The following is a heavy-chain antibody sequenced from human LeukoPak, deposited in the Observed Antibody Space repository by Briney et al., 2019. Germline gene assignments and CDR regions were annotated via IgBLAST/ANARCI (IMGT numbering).Heavy chain of an antibody. CDR3: ARSGNCGVNSDPFDY. Sequence: GESLKISCQGSGYRFTTYWVAWVRQMPGKGLEWMGIIYPGDSDTRYSPSFQGQVTISADKSSSTAFLQWRSLKASDTAMYYCARSGNCGVNSDPFDYWGQGTLVTVSP. V-gene: IGHV5-51*01. J-gene: IGHJ4*02. CDR2: IYPGDSDT. D-gene: IGHD4-23*01. CDR1: GYRFTTYW.